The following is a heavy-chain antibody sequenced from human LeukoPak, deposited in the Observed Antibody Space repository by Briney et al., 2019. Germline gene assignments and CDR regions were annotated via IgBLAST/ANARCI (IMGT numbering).Heavy chain of an antibody. CDR1: GGSLSSSSYY. V-gene: IGHV4-39*07. Sequence: PSETLSLTCTVSGGSLSSSSYYWGWIRQPPGKGLEWIGSIYYSGSTYYNPSLKSRVTISVDTSKNQFSLKLSSVTAADTAVYYCAKCRTTKLFDIWGQGTMVTVSS. D-gene: IGHD1-1*01. CDR3: AKCRTTKLFDI. J-gene: IGHJ3*02. CDR2: IYYSGST.